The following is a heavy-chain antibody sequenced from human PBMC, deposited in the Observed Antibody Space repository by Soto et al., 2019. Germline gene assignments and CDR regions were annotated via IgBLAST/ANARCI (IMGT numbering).Heavy chain of an antibody. CDR2: IASAGDT. CDR1: GFTFGCNN. Sequence: GGSLRLSCAASGFTFGCNNMRWVHQATGKGLEWVSGIASAGDTYYAASVKGRLTISRENAKNPVYLQMHSLRAEDTAVYYCAKGGPHKDPPSIAAAGPFDYWGQGTLVTVSS. V-gene: IGHV3-13*01. J-gene: IGHJ4*02. D-gene: IGHD6-13*01. CDR3: AKGGPHKDPPSIAAAGPFDY.